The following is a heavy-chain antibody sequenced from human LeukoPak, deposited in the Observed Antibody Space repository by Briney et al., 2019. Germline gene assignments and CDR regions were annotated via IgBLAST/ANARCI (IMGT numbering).Heavy chain of an antibody. Sequence: GGSLRLSCAASGFTFSSYSMNWVRQAPGKGLEWVSSISSSSSYIYYADSLKGRFTISRDNAKNSLYLQMNSLRAEDTAVYYCARWSSSSELEYYFDYWGQGTLVTVSS. CDR1: GFTFSSYS. V-gene: IGHV3-21*01. J-gene: IGHJ4*02. D-gene: IGHD6-6*01. CDR3: ARWSSSSELEYYFDY. CDR2: ISSSSSYI.